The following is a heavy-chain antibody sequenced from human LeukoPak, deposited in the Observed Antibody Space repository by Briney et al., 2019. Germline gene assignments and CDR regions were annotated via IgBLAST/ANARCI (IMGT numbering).Heavy chain of an antibody. V-gene: IGHV3-23*01. Sequence: QPGGSLRLSCAASGFTFSNYAMSWVRQAPGKGLEWVSGISGSGGSTYYADSVKGRFTISRDNAKNSLYLQMNSLRAEDTAVYYCARDTRPMDVWGQGTTVTVSS. CDR3: ARDTRPMDV. CDR2: ISGSGGST. J-gene: IGHJ6*02. CDR1: GFTFSNYA.